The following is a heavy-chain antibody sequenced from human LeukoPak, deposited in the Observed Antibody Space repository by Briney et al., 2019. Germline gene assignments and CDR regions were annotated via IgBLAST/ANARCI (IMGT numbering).Heavy chain of an antibody. CDR2: IRYDGSNK. D-gene: IGHD3-16*02. CDR3: AKDDYDYVWGSYRSYFDY. CDR1: GFTFSSYG. V-gene: IGHV3-30*02. Sequence: GGSLRLSCAASGFTFSSYGMHWVRQAPGKGLEWVAFIRYDGSNKYYADSVKGRFTISRDNSKNTLYLQMNGLRAEDTAVYYCAKDDYDYVWGSYRSYFDYWGQGTLVAVSP. J-gene: IGHJ4*02.